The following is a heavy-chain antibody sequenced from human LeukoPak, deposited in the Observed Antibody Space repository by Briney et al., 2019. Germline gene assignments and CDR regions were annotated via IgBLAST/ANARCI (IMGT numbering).Heavy chain of an antibody. CDR1: GGSFSGYY. CDR3: ARVGSSSGSYYFDY. V-gene: IGHV4-34*01. Sequence: SETLSLTCAVYGGSFSGYYWSWIRQPPGKGLEWIGKINHSGSTNYNPSLKSRVTISVDTSKNQFSLKLSSVTAADTAVYYCARVGSSSGSYYFDYWGQGTLVTDSS. J-gene: IGHJ4*02. D-gene: IGHD6-6*01. CDR2: INHSGST.